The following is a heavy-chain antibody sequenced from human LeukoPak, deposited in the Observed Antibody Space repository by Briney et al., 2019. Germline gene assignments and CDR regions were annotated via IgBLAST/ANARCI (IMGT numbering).Heavy chain of an antibody. D-gene: IGHD4-11*01. CDR3: ARIDYIGYFDY. CDR2: IYGRGGS. CDR1: GDSISSGSYY. Sequence: SETLSLTCTVSGDSISSGSYYWSWIRQPAGKGLEWIGRIYGRGGSNYNPSLKSRVTISIDKSKNRFSLKLSSVTAADTAVYYCARIDYIGYFDYWGQGTLVAVSS. J-gene: IGHJ4*02. V-gene: IGHV4-61*02.